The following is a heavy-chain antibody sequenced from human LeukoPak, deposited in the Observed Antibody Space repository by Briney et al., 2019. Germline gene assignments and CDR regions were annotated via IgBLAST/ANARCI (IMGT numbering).Heavy chain of an antibody. CDR2: INHSGST. Sequence: ETLSLTCAVYGGSFSGYYWSWIRQPPGKGLEWIGEINHSGSTHYNPSLKSRVTISVDTSKNQFSLKLSSVTAADTAVYYCARAPFGSGSYYRECFDYWGQGTLVTVSS. D-gene: IGHD3-10*01. J-gene: IGHJ4*02. CDR1: GGSFSGYY. CDR3: ARAPFGSGSYYRECFDY. V-gene: IGHV4-34*01.